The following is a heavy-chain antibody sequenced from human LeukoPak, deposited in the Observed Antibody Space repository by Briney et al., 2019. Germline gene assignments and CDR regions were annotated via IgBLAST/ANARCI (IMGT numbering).Heavy chain of an antibody. V-gene: IGHV1-2*02. D-gene: IGHD3-9*01. CDR1: GYTFTGYY. CDR2: INPNSGGT. Sequence: VASVKVSCKASGYTFTGYYMHWVRQAPGRGLEWMGWINPNSGGTNYAQKFQGRVTMTRNTSISTAYMELSSLRSEDTAVYYCARGRKIRNYDILTGYYRIGYYYYYMDVWGKGTTVTISS. J-gene: IGHJ6*03. CDR3: ARGRKIRNYDILTGYYRIGYYYYYMDV.